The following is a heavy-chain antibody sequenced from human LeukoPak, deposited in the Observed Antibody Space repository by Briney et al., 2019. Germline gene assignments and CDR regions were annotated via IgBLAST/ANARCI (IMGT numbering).Heavy chain of an antibody. V-gene: IGHV3-21*01. J-gene: IGHJ4*02. D-gene: IGHD3-22*01. CDR2: ISSSSSYI. CDR3: ARPRSSGIMTEFDY. Sequence: GGSLRLSCAASGFTFSSYEMNWVRQAPGKGLEWVSSISSSSSYIYYADSVKGRFTISRDNAKNSLYLQMNSLRAEDTAVYYCARPRSSGIMTEFDYRGQGTLVTVSS. CDR1: GFTFSSYE.